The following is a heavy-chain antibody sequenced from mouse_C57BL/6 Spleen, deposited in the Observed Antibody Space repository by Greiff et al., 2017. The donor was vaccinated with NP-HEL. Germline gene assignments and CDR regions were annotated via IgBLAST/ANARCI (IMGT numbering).Heavy chain of an antibody. CDR1: GFTFSDYG. CDR3: ARTGFYYGSSSSYWYFDV. D-gene: IGHD1-1*01. V-gene: IGHV5-17*01. J-gene: IGHJ1*03. CDR2: ISSGSSTI. Sequence: EVQLVESGGGLVKPGGSLKLSCAASGFTFSDYGMHWVRQAPEKGLEWVAYISSGSSTIYYADTVKGRFTISRDNAKNTLFLQMTSLRSEDTAMYDCARTGFYYGSSSSYWYFDVWGTGTTVTVSS.